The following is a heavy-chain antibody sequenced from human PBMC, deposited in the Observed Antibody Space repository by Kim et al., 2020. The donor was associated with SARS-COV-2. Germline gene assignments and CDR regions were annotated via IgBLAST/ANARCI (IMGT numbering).Heavy chain of an antibody. CDR2: IYYSGST. CDR3: ARDGSGPPLYYFDY. CDR1: GGSISSYY. J-gene: IGHJ4*02. V-gene: IGHV4-59*13. D-gene: IGHD3-3*01. Sequence: SETLSLTCTVSGGSISSYYWSWIRQPPGKGLEWIGYIYYSGSTNYNPSLKSRVTISVDTSKNQFSLKLSSVTAADTAVYYCARDGSGPPLYYFDYWGQGTLVTVSS.